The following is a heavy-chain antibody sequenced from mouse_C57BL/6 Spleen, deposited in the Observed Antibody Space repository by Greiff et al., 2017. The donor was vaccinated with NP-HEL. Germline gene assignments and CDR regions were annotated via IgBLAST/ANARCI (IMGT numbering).Heavy chain of an antibody. J-gene: IGHJ2*01. V-gene: IGHV1-52*01. D-gene: IGHD1-1*01. CDR1: GYTFTSYW. CDR2: IDPSDSET. Sequence: VQLQQPGAELVRPGSSVKLSCKASGYTFTSYWMHWVKQRPIQGLEWIGNIDPSDSETHYNQKFKDKATLTVDKSSSTAYMQLSSLTSEDSAVYYCAREGGSSYVPYWGQGTTLTVSS. CDR3: AREGGSSYVPY.